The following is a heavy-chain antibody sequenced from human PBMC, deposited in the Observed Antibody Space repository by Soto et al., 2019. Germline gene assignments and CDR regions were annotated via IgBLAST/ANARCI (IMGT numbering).Heavy chain of an antibody. D-gene: IGHD2-8*01. CDR3: ARDNDRPQLGGNYYYILDV. CDR2: IMPVFRTP. CDR1: GGTFRTAA. J-gene: IGHJ6*02. Sequence: QVQLEQSGAEVKKPGSSVKVSCKASGGTFRTAAISWVRQAPEQGLEWMGGIMPVFRTPDYAQKFQGRVTITADEXTNTAYMELSGLRSDDTAVYYCARDNDRPQLGGNYYYILDVWGQGTTITVSS. V-gene: IGHV1-69*12.